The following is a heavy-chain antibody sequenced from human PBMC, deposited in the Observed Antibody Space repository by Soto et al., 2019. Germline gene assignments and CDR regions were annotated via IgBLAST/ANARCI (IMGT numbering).Heavy chain of an antibody. CDR3: ASLRPYYYGSGTNWFDP. D-gene: IGHD3-10*01. CDR2: INHSGST. J-gene: IGHJ5*02. CDR1: GGSFSGYY. Sequence: SETLSLTCAVYGGSFSGYYWSWIRQPPGKGLEWIGEINHSGSTNYNPSLKSRVTISVDTSKNQFSLKLSSVTAADTAVYYCASLRPYYYGSGTNWFDPWGQGTLVTVYS. V-gene: IGHV4-34*01.